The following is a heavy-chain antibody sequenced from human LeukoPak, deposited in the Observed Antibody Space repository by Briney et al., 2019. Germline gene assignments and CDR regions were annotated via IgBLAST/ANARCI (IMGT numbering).Heavy chain of an antibody. CDR1: GGSFSGYY. CDR3: ANAPGRGWSTIPGWHNWFDP. Sequence: TPSETLSLTCAVYGGSFSGYYWSWIRQPPGKGLGWIGEINHSGSTNYNPSLKSRVTISVETSKNQFSLKLSSVTAADTAVYYCANAPGRGWSTIPGWHNWFDPWGQGTLVTVSS. J-gene: IGHJ5*02. D-gene: IGHD1-26*01. CDR2: INHSGST. V-gene: IGHV4-34*01.